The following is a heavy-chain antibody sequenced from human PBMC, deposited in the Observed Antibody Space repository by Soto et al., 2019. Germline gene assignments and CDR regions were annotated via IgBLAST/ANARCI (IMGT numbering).Heavy chain of an antibody. J-gene: IGHJ5*02. V-gene: IGHV1-18*01. CDR1: GYTFTSYG. CDR2: ISAYNGNT. D-gene: IGHD3-16*01. CDR3: ARVELRLGYGWFDP. Sequence: ASVKVSCKASGYTFTSYGISWVRQAPGQGLEWMGWISAYNGNTNYAQKLQGRVTMTTDTSTSTAYMELRSLRSDDTAVYYCARVELRLGYGWFDPWGQRTLVTVSS.